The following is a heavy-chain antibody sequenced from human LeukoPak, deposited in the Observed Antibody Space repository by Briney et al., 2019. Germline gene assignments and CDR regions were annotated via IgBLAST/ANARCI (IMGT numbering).Heavy chain of an antibody. V-gene: IGHV1-2*02. CDR1: GYIFTVYH. CDR3: ARESLRLWDY. Sequence: GASVKVSCKAPGYIFTVYHMHWVRQTPGQGLEWMGWINPNSGDTNYAQKLQGRVTMTADTSTSTAYMELRSLRSDDTALYYCARESLRLWDYWGQGTLVTVSS. CDR2: INPNSGDT. J-gene: IGHJ4*02. D-gene: IGHD5-12*01.